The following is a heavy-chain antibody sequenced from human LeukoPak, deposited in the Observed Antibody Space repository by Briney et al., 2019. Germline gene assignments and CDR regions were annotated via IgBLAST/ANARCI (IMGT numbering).Heavy chain of an antibody. CDR3: AREGEYYAESGNLLDAADV. D-gene: IGHD3-10*01. Sequence: SVKVSCKASGGTFTHFVISWLRQAPGQGLEWMGGIAPISGTPVYAQKFQDRVNITADTSTNTAYMEMSSLTSEDTAMYYCAREGEYYAESGNLLDAADVWGQGTMVIVSA. J-gene: IGHJ3*01. CDR1: GGTFTHFV. CDR2: IAPISGTP. V-gene: IGHV1-69*06.